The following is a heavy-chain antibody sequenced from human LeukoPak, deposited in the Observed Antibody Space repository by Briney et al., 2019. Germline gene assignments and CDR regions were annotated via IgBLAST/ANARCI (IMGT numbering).Heavy chain of an antibody. CDR1: GFTFSSYS. J-gene: IGHJ4*02. CDR3: ARDLGSYSSGWYMGFDY. V-gene: IGHV3-48*01. Sequence: PGGSLRLSRVGSGFTFSSYSMNWVRQAPGKRLEWVSYISGTSNTIYYADSVKGRFTISRVNAKNSLYLQMNSLRAEATAIYYSARDLGSYSSGWYMGFDYWGQGTLVTVSS. D-gene: IGHD6-19*01. CDR2: ISGTSNTI.